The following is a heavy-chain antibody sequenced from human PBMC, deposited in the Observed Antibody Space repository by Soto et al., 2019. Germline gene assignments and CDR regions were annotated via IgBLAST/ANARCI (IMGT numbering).Heavy chain of an antibody. CDR2: IYYSGST. J-gene: IGHJ3*02. CDR3: ARLTSSGWYGDAFDI. Sequence: QVQLQESGPGLVKPSETLSLTCTVSGGSISSYYWSWIRQPPGKGLEWIGYIYYSGSTNYNPSLKRRVTISVDTSKNQFSLRLSPVTAADTAVYYCARLTSSGWYGDAFDIWGQGTMVTVSS. CDR1: GGSISSYY. V-gene: IGHV4-59*08. D-gene: IGHD6-19*01.